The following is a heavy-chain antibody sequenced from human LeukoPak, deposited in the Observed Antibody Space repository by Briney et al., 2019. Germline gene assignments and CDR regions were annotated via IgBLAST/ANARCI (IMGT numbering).Heavy chain of an antibody. V-gene: IGHV4-59*01. J-gene: IGHJ6*02. CDR3: ARSYYHYGMDV. CDR1: GGSISSYY. CDR2: IYYSGST. Sequence: SETLSLTCTVSGGSISSYYWSWIRQPPGKGLEWIGYIYYSGSTNYNPSLKSRVTISVDTSKNQFSLKLSSVTAADTAVYYCARSYYHYGMDVWGQGTTVTVSS.